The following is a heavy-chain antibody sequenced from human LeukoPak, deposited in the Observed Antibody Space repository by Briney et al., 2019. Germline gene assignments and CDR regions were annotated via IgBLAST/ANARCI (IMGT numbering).Heavy chain of an antibody. CDR1: GFTFSSYI. J-gene: IGHJ4*02. D-gene: IGHD3-10*01. V-gene: IGHV3-21*01. CDR3: ARDGVWFGELFPLGY. Sequence: PGGSLRLSCAASGFTFSSYIMNWVRQAPGKGLEWVSSISSSSSYIYYADSVKGRFTISRDNAKNSLYLQMNSLRAEDTAVYYCARDGVWFGELFPLGYWGQGTLVTVSS. CDR2: ISSSSSYI.